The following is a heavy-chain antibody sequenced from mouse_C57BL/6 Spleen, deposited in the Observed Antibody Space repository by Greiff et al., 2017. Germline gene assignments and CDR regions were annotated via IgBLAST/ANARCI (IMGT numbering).Heavy chain of an antibody. CDR2: ISSGGDYI. V-gene: IGHV5-9-1*02. D-gene: IGHD3-2*02. Sequence: DVMLVESGEGLVKPGGSLKLSCAASGFTFSSYAMSWVRQTPEKRLEWVAYISSGGDYIYYADTVKGRFTISRDNARNTLYLQMSSLKSEDTAMYYCTRDELRLLPMDYWGQGTSVTVSS. CDR3: TRDELRLLPMDY. CDR1: GFTFSSYA. J-gene: IGHJ4*01.